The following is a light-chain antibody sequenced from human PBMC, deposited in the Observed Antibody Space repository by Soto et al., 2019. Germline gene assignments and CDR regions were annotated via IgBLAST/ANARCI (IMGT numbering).Light chain of an antibody. CDR1: QSIRSW. J-gene: IGKJ4*01. CDR2: DAS. CDR3: QQYDSYSPLT. Sequence: DIQMTQSPSTLSASVGDRVTITCQASQSIRSWLAWYQQKPGKAPKFLIYDASTLASGVPSRFSGSGSGTEFTLTISSLQPDDFATYYCQQYDSYSPLTFGGGTKVEI. V-gene: IGKV1-5*01.